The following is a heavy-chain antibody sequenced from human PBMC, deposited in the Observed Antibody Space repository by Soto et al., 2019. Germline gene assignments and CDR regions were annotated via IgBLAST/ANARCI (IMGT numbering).Heavy chain of an antibody. Sequence: GGSLRLSCAASGFIFSSYWMHWVRQAPGKGLVWISRIKFDGTDITYEDSVKGRFTVSRDNARNTLYLQMDSLTAEDTAVYYCTKGGPYYRVPFDQWGQGTVVTVSS. CDR3: TKGGPYYRVPFDQ. CDR1: GFIFSSYW. D-gene: IGHD3-10*01. CDR2: IKFDGTDI. V-gene: IGHV3-74*01. J-gene: IGHJ4*02.